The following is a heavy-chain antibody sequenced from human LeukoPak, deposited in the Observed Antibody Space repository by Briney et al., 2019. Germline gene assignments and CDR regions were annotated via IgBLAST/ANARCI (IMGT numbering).Heavy chain of an antibody. Sequence: GGSLRLSCAASGFTFSSYEMNWVRQAPGKGLEWVSSISSSGSTKYYADSVKGRFAISRDNAKNSLYLQMNSLRADDTAVYYCARGRAADQLLWYFDYWGQGTLVTVSS. CDR3: ARGRAADQLLWYFDY. J-gene: IGHJ4*02. V-gene: IGHV3-48*03. CDR1: GFTFSSYE. D-gene: IGHD2-2*01. CDR2: ISSSGSTK.